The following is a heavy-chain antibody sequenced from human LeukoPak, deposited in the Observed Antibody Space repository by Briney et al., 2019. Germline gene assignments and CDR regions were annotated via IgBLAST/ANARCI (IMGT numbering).Heavy chain of an antibody. CDR1: GFTFSSYA. D-gene: IGHD5-12*01. J-gene: IGHJ4*02. CDR2: ISGSGGST. Sequence: GGSLRLSCAASGFTFSSYAMSWVRQAPGKGLEWVSAISGSGGSTYYADSVKGRFTISRDNSESSLYLKMDSLRPEDTAVYYCAREGYRGYDYYFEYWGRGALVTVSS. V-gene: IGHV3-23*01. CDR3: AREGYRGYDYYFEY.